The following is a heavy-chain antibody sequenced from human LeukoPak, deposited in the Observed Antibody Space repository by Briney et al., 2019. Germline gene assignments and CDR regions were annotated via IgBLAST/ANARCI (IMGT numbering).Heavy chain of an antibody. V-gene: IGHV3-9*01. CDR3: DSYGDSSGWYRDDAFDI. J-gene: IGHJ3*02. CDR1: GFTFDDYA. D-gene: IGHD6-19*01. Sequence: CLRLSCAASGFTFDDYAMHCVRQAPGKGLWWGSGISWNSGSIGYAHSVRVGFTISRANSKNTLYLRRNSLRAEATAVYYCDSYGDSSGWYRDDAFDIWGQRTTVT. CDR2: ISWNSGSI.